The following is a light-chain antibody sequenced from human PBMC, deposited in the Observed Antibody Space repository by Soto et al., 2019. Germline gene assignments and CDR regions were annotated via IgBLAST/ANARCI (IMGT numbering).Light chain of an antibody. V-gene: IGKV3-15*01. CDR1: QSVSIN. Sequence: EIVMTQSPATLSVSPGERATLSCRAGQSVSINLAWYQHKAGQAPRLLIYGASTRATGIPARFSGSGSGTEFTLTISSLQSEDFAVYYCQQSDYWPWTFGQGTKVDIK. CDR2: GAS. J-gene: IGKJ1*01. CDR3: QQSDYWPWT.